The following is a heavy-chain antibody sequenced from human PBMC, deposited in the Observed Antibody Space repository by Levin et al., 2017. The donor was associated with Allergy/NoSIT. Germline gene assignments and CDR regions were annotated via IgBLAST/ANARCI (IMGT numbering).Heavy chain of an antibody. Sequence: GASVKVSCKAFGYTFNTYGINWVRQAPGQGLEWMGWISSYNGDTNYAQKFQGRVTMTTDTSTTTAYMELRSLRSDDTAIYYCARATRGYASGYDYFHYWGQGTLVSVSS. CDR3: ARATRGYASGYDYFHY. CDR2: ISSYNGDT. V-gene: IGHV1-18*01. J-gene: IGHJ4*02. D-gene: IGHD3-22*01. CDR1: GYTFNTYG.